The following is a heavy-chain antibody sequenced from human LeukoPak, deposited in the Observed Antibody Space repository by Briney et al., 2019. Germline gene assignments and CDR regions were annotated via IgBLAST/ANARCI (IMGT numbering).Heavy chain of an antibody. V-gene: IGHV4-59*08. Sequence: SETLSLTGTGPGASISSYHWSWIRQPPGKGLEWIGLLYYSGGTKYNPSLKSRVTISVDTSKNQFSLRLNSVTAADTAFYYCTRHSLAVAGTGYFDYWGQGALVTVSS. D-gene: IGHD6-19*01. CDR2: LYYSGGT. J-gene: IGHJ4*02. CDR3: TRHSLAVAGTGYFDY. CDR1: GASISSYH.